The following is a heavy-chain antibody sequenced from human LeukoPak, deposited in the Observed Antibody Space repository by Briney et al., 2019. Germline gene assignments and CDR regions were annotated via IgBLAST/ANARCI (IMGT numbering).Heavy chain of an antibody. CDR2: IYYSGST. J-gene: IGHJ3*02. V-gene: IGHV4-39*07. CDR3: ARDRGNQWGGGGDAFDI. D-gene: IGHD1-26*01. Sequence: SETLSLTCTVSGGSISSSSYYWGWIRQPPGKGLEWIGSIYYSGSTYYNPSLKSRVTISVDTSKNQFSLKLSSVTAADTAVYNCARDRGNQWGGGGDAFDIWGQGTMVTVSS. CDR1: GGSISSSSYY.